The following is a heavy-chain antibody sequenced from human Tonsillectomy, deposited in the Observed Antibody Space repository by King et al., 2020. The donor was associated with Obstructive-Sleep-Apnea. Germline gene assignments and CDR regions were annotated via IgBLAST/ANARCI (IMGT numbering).Heavy chain of an antibody. D-gene: IGHD6-13*01. Sequence: VQLVASVGGLVPPGGSLTLSCAASGFSFSGSAIHWVRQASGKGLEWVGRIRSNPTSYATVYAASVKGRSTLSRDESKNTAYFQMNSLKTEDTAVYYCPRRAEAAASGMGVWGQGTTVTVSS. V-gene: IGHV3-73*01. CDR2: IRSNPTSYAT. CDR3: PRRAEAAASGMGV. CDR1: GFSFSGSA. J-gene: IGHJ6*02.